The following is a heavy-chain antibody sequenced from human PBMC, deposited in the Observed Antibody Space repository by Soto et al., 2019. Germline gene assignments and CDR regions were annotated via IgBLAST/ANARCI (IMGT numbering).Heavy chain of an antibody. Sequence: ASVKVSCKASGYTFTSYAMHWVRQAPGQRLEWMGWINPGNGNTKYSQKFEGRVTITTATSTNTAFLELRSLKSDDTAIYYCARDRLRGYDSSGFYSWGQGTMVTVSS. J-gene: IGHJ4*02. D-gene: IGHD3-22*01. CDR1: GYTFTSYA. CDR3: ARDRLRGYDSSGFYS. CDR2: INPGNGNT. V-gene: IGHV1-3*01.